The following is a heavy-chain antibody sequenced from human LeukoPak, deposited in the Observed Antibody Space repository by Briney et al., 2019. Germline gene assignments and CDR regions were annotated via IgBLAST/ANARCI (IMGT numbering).Heavy chain of an antibody. J-gene: IGHJ4*02. V-gene: IGHV3-23*01. D-gene: IGHD5-12*01. CDR1: GFTFSNYA. Sequence: PGGSLRLSCAASGFTFSNYAMNWVRQAPGRGLEWISDITGSGSNTYYADSVKGRFTISRDNSENTLYLQMNSLRAEDTAIYYCTRSRSGSYFDYWGQGSLVTVSS. CDR2: ITGSGSNT. CDR3: TRSRSGSYFDY.